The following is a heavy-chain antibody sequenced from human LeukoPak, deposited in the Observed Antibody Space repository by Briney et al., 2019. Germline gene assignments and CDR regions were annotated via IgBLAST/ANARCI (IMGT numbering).Heavy chain of an antibody. V-gene: IGHV4-59*08. CDR3: ATLTTPGWFNP. D-gene: IGHD1-1*01. J-gene: IGHJ5*02. CDR2: IYYSGNT. Sequence: SETLSLTCTVSGGSISDYYWTWIRQPPGKGLEWIGHIYYSGNTIYNPSLKSRVTISVDTSKNQFSLKLTSVTTADTAVYYCATLTTPGWFNPWGQGTLVTVSS. CDR1: GGSISDYY.